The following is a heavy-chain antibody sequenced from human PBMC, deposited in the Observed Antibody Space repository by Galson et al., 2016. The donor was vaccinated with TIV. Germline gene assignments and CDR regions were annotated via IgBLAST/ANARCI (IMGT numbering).Heavy chain of an antibody. Sequence: QSGADVKKPGESLKISCKGSGYRFTSSWIGWVRQMPGKGLEWMGIIYLGGSLIRYRLSFQGQVTISADTSINIVYLEWSSLKASDTAMYYCARQNDYGDYRGDAFDIWGQGTMVTVSS. CDR3: ARQNDYGDYRGDAFDI. V-gene: IGHV5-51*01. CDR2: IYLGGSLI. D-gene: IGHD4-17*01. J-gene: IGHJ3*02. CDR1: GYRFTSSW.